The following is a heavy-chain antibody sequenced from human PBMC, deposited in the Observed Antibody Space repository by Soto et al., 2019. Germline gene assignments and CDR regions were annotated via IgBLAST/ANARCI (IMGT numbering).Heavy chain of an antibody. CDR1: GGSISSSNW. D-gene: IGHD3-22*01. CDR3: ARDRYDSSGYVIIDAFDI. V-gene: IGHV4-4*02. Sequence: QVQLQESGPGLVKPSGTLSLTCAVSGGSISSSNWWSWVRQPPGKGLEWIGEIYHSGSTNYNPSLKSRVTTSVDKSKNQFSLKLSSVTAADTAVYYCARDRYDSSGYVIIDAFDIWGQGTMVTVSS. CDR2: IYHSGST. J-gene: IGHJ3*02.